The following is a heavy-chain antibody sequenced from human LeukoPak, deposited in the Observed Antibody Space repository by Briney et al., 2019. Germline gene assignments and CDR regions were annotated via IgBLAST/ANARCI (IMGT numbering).Heavy chain of an antibody. D-gene: IGHD3-10*01. Sequence: GGSLRLSCSASRFTFSSYTMNWVRQAPGKGLEWVSSIDPSSTYIYYADSVKGRFTISRDNAKNSLYLQMNRLRAEDTALYYCAKDAMVRGVPPVGWFDPWGQGTLVTVSS. J-gene: IGHJ5*02. CDR2: IDPSSTYI. CDR3: AKDAMVRGVPPVGWFDP. CDR1: RFTFSSYT. V-gene: IGHV3-21*04.